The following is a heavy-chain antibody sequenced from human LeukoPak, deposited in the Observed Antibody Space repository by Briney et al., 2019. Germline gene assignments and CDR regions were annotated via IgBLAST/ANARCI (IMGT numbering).Heavy chain of an antibody. D-gene: IGHD6-19*01. J-gene: IGHJ4*02. V-gene: IGHV3-7*01. CDR1: GGSINSYY. CDR3: ARLRKGSSGWFYFDY. CDR2: IKQDGSEK. Sequence: ETLSLTCTVSGGSINSYYWSWIRQPPGKGLEWVANIKQDGSEKYYVDSVKGRFTISRDNAKNSLYLQMNSLRAEDTAVYYCARLRKGSSGWFYFDYWGQGTLVTVSS.